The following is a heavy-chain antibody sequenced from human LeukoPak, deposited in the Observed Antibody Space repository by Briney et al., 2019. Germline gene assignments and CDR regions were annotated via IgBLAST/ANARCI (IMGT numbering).Heavy chain of an antibody. J-gene: IGHJ6*04. V-gene: IGHV3-30*18. CDR3: AELGITMIGGV. Sequence: PGRSLRLSCAASGFTLSVYGMHWVRQAPGKGLEWVAVISYDGSNKYYADSVKGRFTISRDNAKNSLYLQMNSLRAEDTAVYYCAELGITMIGGVWGKGTTVTISS. D-gene: IGHD3-10*02. CDR2: ISYDGSNK. CDR1: GFTLSVYG.